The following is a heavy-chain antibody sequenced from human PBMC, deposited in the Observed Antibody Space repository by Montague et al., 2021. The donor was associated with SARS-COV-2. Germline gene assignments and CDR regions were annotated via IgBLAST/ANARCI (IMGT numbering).Heavy chain of an antibody. CDR2: INHNGSA. D-gene: IGHD3/OR15-3a*01. J-gene: IGHJ5*02. CDR1: SGSFSDFY. V-gene: IGHV4-34*01. Sequence: SETLSLTCADYSGSFSDFYWTWIRQSPGKGLEWIGEINHNGSANYKPSLKGRVTISIDTSKNHVTLKLTSVTAADTAVYYCARGREDLGSGTDYGFRRWFAPWGQGTQVTVSS. CDR3: ARGREDLGSGTDYGFRRWFAP.